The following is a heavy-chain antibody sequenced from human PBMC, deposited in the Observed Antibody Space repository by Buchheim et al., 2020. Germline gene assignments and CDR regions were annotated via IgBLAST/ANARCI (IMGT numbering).Heavy chain of an antibody. Sequence: QVQLQESGPGLVKPSETLSLTCTVSGGSISSYYWSWIRQPPGKGLEWIGYIYYSGSTNYNPSLKSRVTISVDTSKNQFSLKLSSVTAADTAVYYCARGRIVGAPPGGYYYMDVWGKGTT. CDR2: IYYSGST. V-gene: IGHV4-59*01. CDR3: ARGRIVGAPPGGYYYMDV. J-gene: IGHJ6*03. D-gene: IGHD1-26*01. CDR1: GGSISSYY.